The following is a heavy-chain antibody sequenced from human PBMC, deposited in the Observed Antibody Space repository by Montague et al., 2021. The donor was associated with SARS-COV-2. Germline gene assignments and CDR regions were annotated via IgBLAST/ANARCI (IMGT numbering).Heavy chain of an antibody. J-gene: IGHJ6*03. CDR1: GGSISSGGYY. D-gene: IGHD4-23*01. V-gene: IGHV4-31*03. CDR3: ASTYGGNLGYYYYYMDV. Sequence: TRSLTCTVSGGSISSGGYYWSWIRQHPGKGLEWIGYIYYSGSTYNNPSLKSRVTISVDTSKNQFSLKLSSVTAADTAVYYCASTYGGNLGYYYYYMDVWGKGTTVTVSS. CDR2: IYYSGST.